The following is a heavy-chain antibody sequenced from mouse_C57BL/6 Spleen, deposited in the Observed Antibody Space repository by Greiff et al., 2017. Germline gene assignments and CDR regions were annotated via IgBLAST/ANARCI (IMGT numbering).Heavy chain of an antibody. CDR3: AKRFYGFFAY. V-gene: IGHV5-17*01. D-gene: IGHD2-2*01. Sequence: EVKVVESGGGLVKPGGSLKLSCAASGFTFSDYGMHWVRQAPEKGLEWVAYISSGSSTIYYADTVKGRFTISRDNAKNTLFLQMTSLRSEDTAMYYCAKRFYGFFAYWGQGTLVTVSA. CDR2: ISSGSSTI. CDR1: GFTFSDYG. J-gene: IGHJ3*01.